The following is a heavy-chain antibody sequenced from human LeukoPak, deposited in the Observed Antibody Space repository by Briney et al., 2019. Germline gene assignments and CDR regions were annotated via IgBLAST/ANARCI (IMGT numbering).Heavy chain of an antibody. D-gene: IGHD5-18*01. V-gene: IGHV5-51*01. CDR1: GYSFTSYW. CDR3: ARSIIPLYSYVDY. CDR2: IYPGDSDT. J-gene: IGHJ4*02. Sequence: GESLKISCKGSGYSFTSYWIGWVRPMPGKGLEWMGIIYPGDSDTRYSPSFQGQVTISADKSISTAYLQWSSLKASDTAMYYCARSIIPLYSYVDYWGQGTLVTVSS.